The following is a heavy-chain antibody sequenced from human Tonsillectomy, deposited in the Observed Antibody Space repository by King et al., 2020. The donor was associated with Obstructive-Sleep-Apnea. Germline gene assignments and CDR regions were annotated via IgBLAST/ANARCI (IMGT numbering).Heavy chain of an antibody. CDR3: AGETPYCSSTSCYYYYYGMDV. CDR1: GFTFSSYS. Sequence: VQLVESGGGLVQPGGSLRLSCAASGFTFSSYSMNWVRQAPGKGLEWVSYISSSSSTIYYADSVKGRFTISRDNAKNSLYLQMNSLRAEDTAVYYCAGETPYCSSTSCYYYYYGMDVWGQGTTVTVSS. D-gene: IGHD2-2*01. V-gene: IGHV3-48*01. CDR2: ISSSSSTI. J-gene: IGHJ6*02.